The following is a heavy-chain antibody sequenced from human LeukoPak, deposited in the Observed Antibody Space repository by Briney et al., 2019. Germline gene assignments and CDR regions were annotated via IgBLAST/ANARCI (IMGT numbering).Heavy chain of an antibody. Sequence: GASVKVSCKASGYTFTSYAMNWVRQAPGQGLEWMGWINPNSGGTNYAQKFQGRVTMTRDTSISTAYMELSRLRSDDTAVYYCARGITIFGVVTENWFDPWGQGTLVTVSS. CDR3: ARGITIFGVVTENWFDP. CDR1: GYTFTSYA. J-gene: IGHJ5*02. CDR2: INPNSGGT. D-gene: IGHD3-3*01. V-gene: IGHV1-2*02.